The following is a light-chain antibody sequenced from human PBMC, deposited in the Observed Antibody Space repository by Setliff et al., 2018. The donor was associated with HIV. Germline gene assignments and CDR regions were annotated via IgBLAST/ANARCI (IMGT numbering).Light chain of an antibody. CDR3: SSYTSSDTPYV. Sequence: QSVLTQPASVSGPPGQSITISCTGASSDVGDYNYFSWYQQHPGKAPKLMIYGVTNRPSGISNRFSGSKSGDTASLTISGLQAEDEADYYCSSYTSSDTPYVFGTGTKVTVL. CDR2: GVT. J-gene: IGLJ1*01. V-gene: IGLV2-14*01. CDR1: SSDVGDYNY.